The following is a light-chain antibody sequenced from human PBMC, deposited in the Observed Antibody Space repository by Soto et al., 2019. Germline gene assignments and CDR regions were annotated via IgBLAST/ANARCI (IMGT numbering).Light chain of an antibody. CDR1: QSVVIN. CDR3: RQYGSSPTVT. J-gene: IGKJ4*01. V-gene: IGKV3-20*01. Sequence: IVMTQSPATLSLSPGKGATLSXRASQSVVINLSWFQQKPGHXTRVVXXGEXTRATGIPARFSGSGSGTDFTLTLSRLKPEDFALYYCRQYGSSPTVTFGGGTKVEIK. CDR2: GEX.